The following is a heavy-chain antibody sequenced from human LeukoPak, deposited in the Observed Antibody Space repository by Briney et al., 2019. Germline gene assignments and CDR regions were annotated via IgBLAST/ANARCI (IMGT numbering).Heavy chain of an antibody. J-gene: IGHJ3*02. D-gene: IGHD4-17*01. V-gene: IGHV3-21*04. Sequence: GGSLRLSCAASGFTFSSYSMNWVRQAPAKGLEWVSSISSSSSYIYYADSVKGRFTISRDNAQNSLFLQMNILSGEDRVVHSGATDDYGDYGAFDIWGQGTMVTVSS. CDR3: ATDDYGDYGAFDI. CDR1: GFTFSSYS. CDR2: ISSSSSYI.